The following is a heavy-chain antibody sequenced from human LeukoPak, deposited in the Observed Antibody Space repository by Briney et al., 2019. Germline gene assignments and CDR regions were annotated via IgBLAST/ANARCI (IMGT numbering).Heavy chain of an antibody. V-gene: IGHV4-34*01. CDR1: GGSFSGYY. J-gene: IGHJ3*02. D-gene: IGHD3-9*01. CDR3: ARRADILTGYYTPLQAFDI. CDR2: IYYSGST. Sequence: SETLSLTCAVYGGSFSGYYWSWIRQPPGKGLEWIGSIYYSGSTYYNPSLKSRVTISVDTSKNQFSLKLSSVTAADTAVYYCARRADILTGYYTPLQAFDIWGQGTMVTVSS.